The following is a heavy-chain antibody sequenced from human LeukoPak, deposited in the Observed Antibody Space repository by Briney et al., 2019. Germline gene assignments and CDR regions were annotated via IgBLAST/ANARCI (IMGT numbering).Heavy chain of an antibody. V-gene: IGHV1-2*06. J-gene: IGHJ4*02. CDR2: INSNSGVT. CDR1: GYTFIHYF. D-gene: IGHD7-27*01. Sequence: ASVKVSCKASGYTFIHYFIHWVRQAPGQGLEWRGRINSNSGVTEYTQKFQGRVTMTRDTSITTVYMELSSRTSDDTAVYYCARDLSSTSNWELDYWGQGTLVTVSS. CDR3: ARDLSSTSNWELDY.